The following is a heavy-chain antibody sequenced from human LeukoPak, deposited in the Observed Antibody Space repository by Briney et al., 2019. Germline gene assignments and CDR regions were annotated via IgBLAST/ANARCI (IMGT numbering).Heavy chain of an antibody. CDR3: ARGPNYYDSSGYYYLDY. Sequence: GGSLRLSCAASGFTFSSYAMSWVRQAPGKGLEWVSAISGSGGSTYYADSVKGRFTISRDNSKNTLYLQMNSLRAEDTAVYYCARGPNYYDSSGYYYLDYWGQGTLVTVSS. CDR2: ISGSGGST. D-gene: IGHD3-22*01. J-gene: IGHJ4*02. CDR1: GFTFSSYA. V-gene: IGHV3-23*01.